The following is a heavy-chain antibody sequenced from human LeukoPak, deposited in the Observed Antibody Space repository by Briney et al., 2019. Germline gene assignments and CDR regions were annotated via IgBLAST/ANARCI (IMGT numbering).Heavy chain of an antibody. D-gene: IGHD2-21*01. Sequence: PGGSLRLSCAASGFTFSSYAMSWVRQAPGKGLKWVSAISGGGGSTYYADSVKGRFTISRDNSKNTLYLQMNSLRAEDTAVYYCAKDAVERGDYFDYWGQGTLVTVSS. CDR2: ISGGGGST. J-gene: IGHJ4*02. CDR1: GFTFSSYA. CDR3: AKDAVERGDYFDY. V-gene: IGHV3-23*01.